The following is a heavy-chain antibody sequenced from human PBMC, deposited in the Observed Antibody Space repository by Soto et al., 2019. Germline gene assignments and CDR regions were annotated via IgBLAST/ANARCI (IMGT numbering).Heavy chain of an antibody. CDR3: ARDPGSGSYYGWFDP. J-gene: IGHJ5*02. V-gene: IGHV4-59*01. CDR2: IYYSGST. CDR1: GGSISRYY. D-gene: IGHD3-10*01. Sequence: PSETLSLTCTVSGGSISRYYWNWIRQPPGKGLEWIGYIYYSGSTNYNPSLKSRVTISVDTSKNQFSLKPSSVTAADTAVYYCARDPGSGSYYGWFDPWGQGTLVTVSS.